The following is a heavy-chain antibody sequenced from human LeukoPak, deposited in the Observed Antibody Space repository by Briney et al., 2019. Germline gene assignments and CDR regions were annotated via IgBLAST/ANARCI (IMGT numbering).Heavy chain of an antibody. CDR2: INHSGST. J-gene: IGHJ1*01. V-gene: IGHV4-34*01. CDR3: ARGRLFMTTVTTSDDAEYFQH. Sequence: SETLSLTCTVSGGSISSYYWSWIRQPPGKGLEWIGEINHSGSTNYNPSLKSRVTISVDTSKNQFSLKLSSVTAADTAVYYCARGRLFMTTVTTSDDAEYFQHWGQGTLVTVSS. D-gene: IGHD4-17*01. CDR1: GGSISSYY.